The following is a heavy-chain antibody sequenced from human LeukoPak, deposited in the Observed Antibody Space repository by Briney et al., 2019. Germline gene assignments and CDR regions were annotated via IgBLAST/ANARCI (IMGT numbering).Heavy chain of an antibody. CDR1: GGSFSGYY. D-gene: IGHD4-23*01. CDR3: ARTRGGVVTRVRNYYHYYMDV. V-gene: IGHV4-34*01. J-gene: IGHJ6*03. Sequence: PSETLSLTCAVYGGSFSGYYWSWIRQPPGKGLEWIGEINHSGSTNYNPSLKSRVTISVDTSKNQFSLKLSSVTAADTAVYYCARTRGGVVTRVRNYYHYYMDVWGKGTTVTISS. CDR2: INHSGST.